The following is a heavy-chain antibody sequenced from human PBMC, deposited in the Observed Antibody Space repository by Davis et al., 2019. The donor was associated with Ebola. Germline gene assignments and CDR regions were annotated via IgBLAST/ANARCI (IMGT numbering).Heavy chain of an antibody. V-gene: IGHV4-59*01. CDR1: GCSISSYY. CDR2: IYYSGST. CDR3: ARVDSSGCYGGGNWFDP. J-gene: IGHJ5*02. D-gene: IGHD6-19*01. Sequence: SETLSLTCTVSGCSISSYYWSWIRQPPGKGLEWIGYIYYSGSTNYNPSLKSRVTISVDTSKNQFSLKLSSVTAADTAVYYWARVDSSGCYGGGNWFDPWGQGTLVTVSS.